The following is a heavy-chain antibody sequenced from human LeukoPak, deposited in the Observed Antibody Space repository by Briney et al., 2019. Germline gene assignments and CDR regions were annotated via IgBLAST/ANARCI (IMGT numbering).Heavy chain of an antibody. J-gene: IGHJ4*02. D-gene: IGHD2-21*02. CDR3: ARPRQGDYYFDY. CDR1: GGSISSYY. V-gene: IGHV4-59*08. CDR2: IYYSGST. Sequence: PSETLPLTCTVSGGSISSYYWSWIRQPPGKGLEWIGYIYYSGSTNYNPSLKSRVTISVDTSKNQFSLKLSSVTAADTAVYYCARPRQGDYYFDYWGQGTLVTVSS.